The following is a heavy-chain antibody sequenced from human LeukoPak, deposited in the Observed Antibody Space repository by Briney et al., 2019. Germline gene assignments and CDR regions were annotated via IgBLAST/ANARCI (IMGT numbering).Heavy chain of an antibody. V-gene: IGHV3-30-3*01. J-gene: IGHJ4*02. D-gene: IGHD3-10*01. CDR3: AKERGTWVYYFAH. CDR1: TFTFSSHT. CDR2: ISYDGSSK. Sequence: GGSLRLSCAASTFTFSSHTMDWVRQAPGKGLEWVAVISYDGSSKYYTDSVKGRFTISRDNSKNTLYLQMNSLRGDDTAVYYCAKERGTWVYYFAHGAQGALVPVSS.